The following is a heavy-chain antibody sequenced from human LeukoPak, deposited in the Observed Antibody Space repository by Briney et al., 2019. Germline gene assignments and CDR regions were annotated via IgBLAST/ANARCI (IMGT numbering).Heavy chain of an antibody. CDR2: ISGSGGST. J-gene: IGHJ4*02. Sequence: SGGPLRLSCAASGFTFSSYAMSWVRQAPGKGLEWVSAISGSGGSTYYADSVKGRFTISRDNSKNTLYLQMNSLRAEDTAVYYCANDQSSGSYLSGDYWGQGTLVTVSS. D-gene: IGHD1-26*01. CDR3: ANDQSSGSYLSGDY. CDR1: GFTFSSYA. V-gene: IGHV3-23*01.